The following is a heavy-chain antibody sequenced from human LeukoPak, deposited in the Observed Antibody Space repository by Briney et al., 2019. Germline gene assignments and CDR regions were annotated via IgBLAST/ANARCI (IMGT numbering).Heavy chain of an antibody. CDR2: IKQDGSEK. V-gene: IGHV3-7*01. Sequence: GGSLRLSCAASGFTFSRYWMSWVRQAPGKGLEWVANIKQDGSEKYYVDSVKGRFTISRDNAKNSLYLQMNSLRAEDTAVYYCAREGSSFDYWGQGTLVTVSS. CDR3: AREGSSFDY. CDR1: GFTFSRYW. J-gene: IGHJ4*02. D-gene: IGHD6-6*01.